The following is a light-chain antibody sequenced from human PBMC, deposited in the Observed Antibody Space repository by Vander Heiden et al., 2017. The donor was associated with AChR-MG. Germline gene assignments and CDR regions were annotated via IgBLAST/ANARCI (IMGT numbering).Light chain of an antibody. J-gene: IGLJ1*01. V-gene: IGLV3-21*02. CDR3: QVWERNSDQAV. CDR2: GYV. Sequence: SFVLTQPPSVSVSPGQTARITCGSSNIGSKSVHWYQQKPGQAPVLVVDGYVDRPSGIPERLSGSKFANTDTLTLNKVEAGDEADDACQVWERNSDQAVFGTGTKVTVL. CDR1: NIGSKS.